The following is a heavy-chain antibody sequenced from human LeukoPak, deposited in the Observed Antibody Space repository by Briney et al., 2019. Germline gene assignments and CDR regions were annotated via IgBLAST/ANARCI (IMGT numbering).Heavy chain of an antibody. D-gene: IGHD4-11*01. J-gene: IGHJ4*02. Sequence: PSETLSLTCTVSGYSISSGYYWGWIRQPPGKGLGWIGSIYHSGSTYYNPSLKSRVTISVDTSKNQFSLKLSSVTAADTAVYFCARSGLTTVLYLDWGQGTLVTVSS. V-gene: IGHV4-38-2*02. CDR2: IYHSGST. CDR3: ARSGLTTVLYLD. CDR1: GYSISSGYY.